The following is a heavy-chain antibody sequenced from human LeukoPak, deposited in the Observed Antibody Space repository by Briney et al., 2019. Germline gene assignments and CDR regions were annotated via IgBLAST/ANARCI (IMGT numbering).Heavy chain of an antibody. Sequence: PGGSLRLSCAASGFTFSSYAMSRVRQPPGKGLEWIGYIYYSGSTNYNPSLKSRVTISVDTSKNQFSLKLSSVTAADTAVYYCARHPFDYGDPSYFDYWGQGTLVTVSS. J-gene: IGHJ4*02. CDR2: IYYSGST. D-gene: IGHD4-17*01. CDR1: GFTFSSYA. V-gene: IGHV4-59*08. CDR3: ARHPFDYGDPSYFDY.